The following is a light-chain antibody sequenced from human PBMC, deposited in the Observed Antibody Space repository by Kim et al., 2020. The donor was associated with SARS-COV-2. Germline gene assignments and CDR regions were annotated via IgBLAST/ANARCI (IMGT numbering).Light chain of an antibody. Sequence: GQTTPIYRTGTSSDVGCYNCVSWYQHHPDKAPQLVIYDVNKRPSGVSSRFSGSKSGNTASLTISGLQADDGAHYYCTSYTDRTTLLFGTGTRVAVL. CDR3: TSYTDRTTLL. V-gene: IGLV2-14*03. J-gene: IGLJ1*01. CDR1: SSDVGCYNC. CDR2: DVN.